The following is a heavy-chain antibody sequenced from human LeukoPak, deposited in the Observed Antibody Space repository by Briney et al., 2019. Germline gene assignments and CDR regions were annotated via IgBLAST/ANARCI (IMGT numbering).Heavy chain of an antibody. CDR3: ARDHYCSSTSCLLYYYYYGMDV. V-gene: IGHV1-2*02. CDR1: GYTFTGYY. Sequence: ASLKVSCKASGYTFTGYYMHWVRQAPGQGLEWMGWINPNSGGTNYAQKSQGRVTMTRDTSISTAYMELSRLRSDGTAVYYCARDHYCSSTSCLLYYYYYGMDVWGQGTTVTVSS. J-gene: IGHJ6*02. D-gene: IGHD2-2*01. CDR2: INPNSGGT.